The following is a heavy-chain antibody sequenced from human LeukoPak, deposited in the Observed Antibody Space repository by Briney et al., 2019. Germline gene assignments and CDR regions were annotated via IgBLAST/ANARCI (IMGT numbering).Heavy chain of an antibody. V-gene: IGHV3-7*01. CDR1: GFFFSSYW. J-gene: IGHJ4*02. CDR3: ARGPEAHCTNGVCCLPFDY. Sequence: QAGGSLRLSCAASGFFFSSYWMSWVRQAPGKGLEWVANVKQDGSEKYYVDSVKGRFTISRDNAKNSLYLQMNSLRAEDTAVYYCARGPEAHCTNGVCCLPFDYWGQGTLVTVSS. D-gene: IGHD2-8*01. CDR2: VKQDGSEK.